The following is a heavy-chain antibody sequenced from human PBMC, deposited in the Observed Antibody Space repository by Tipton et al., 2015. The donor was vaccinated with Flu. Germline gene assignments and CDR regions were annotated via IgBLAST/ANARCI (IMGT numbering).Heavy chain of an antibody. V-gene: IGHV3-74*01. J-gene: IGHJ4*02. CDR1: GFTFSTHW. D-gene: IGHD2-2*01. CDR3: ASPHYCRYTSCSHFDF. Sequence: GSLRLSCAASGFTFSTHWMHWVRQAPGKGLVWLSRINGDGSSTSYADSVKGRFTISRDNAKNTLYLQMNSLRAEDTAVYYCASPHYCRYTSCSHFDFWGQGTLVTVSS. CDR2: INGDGSST.